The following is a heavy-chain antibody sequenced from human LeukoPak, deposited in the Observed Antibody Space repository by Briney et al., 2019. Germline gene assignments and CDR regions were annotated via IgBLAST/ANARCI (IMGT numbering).Heavy chain of an antibody. CDR1: GGSISSYY. V-gene: IGHV4-59*01. D-gene: IGHD6-13*01. CDR2: IYYSGST. J-gene: IGHJ6*02. CDR3: ARHFAIAGSLSYGMDV. Sequence: PSETLSLTCTVSGGSISSYYWSWIRQPPGKGLEWIGYIYYSGSTNYNPSLKSRVTISVDTSKKQFSLRLSSVTTADTAVYYCARHFAIAGSLSYGMDVWGQGTTVTVSS.